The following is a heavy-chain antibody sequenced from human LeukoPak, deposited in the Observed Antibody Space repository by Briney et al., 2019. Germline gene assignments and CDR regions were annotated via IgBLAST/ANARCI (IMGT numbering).Heavy chain of an antibody. V-gene: IGHV3-21*01. CDR2: ISGSGTYI. CDR3: ATSGCTSCFYDY. CDR1: ELTFTFYS. J-gene: IGHJ4*02. D-gene: IGHD2-2*01. Sequence: GGSLRLSCEASELTFTFYSMNWVRQAPGKGLEWVSSISGSGTYIGYADSLKGRITISRDNARNSLYLQMNSLRVEDTAVYYCATSGCTSCFYDYWGQGTLVTVSS.